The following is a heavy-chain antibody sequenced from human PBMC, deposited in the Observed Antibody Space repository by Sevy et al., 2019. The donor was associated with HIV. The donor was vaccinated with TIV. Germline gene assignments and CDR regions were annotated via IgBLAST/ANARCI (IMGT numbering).Heavy chain of an antibody. Sequence: GGFLRLSCAASGFPVSSSYMNWVRQAPGKGLEWVSVLYSGSKTDYAESVKGRFTISRDNSKNTLYLQMNSLRAEDTAVYYCARDKNTFYYGMDVWGQGITVTVSS. V-gene: IGHV3-53*01. CDR3: ARDKNTFYYGMDV. CDR1: GFPVSSSY. D-gene: IGHD2-2*02. CDR2: LYSGSKT. J-gene: IGHJ6*02.